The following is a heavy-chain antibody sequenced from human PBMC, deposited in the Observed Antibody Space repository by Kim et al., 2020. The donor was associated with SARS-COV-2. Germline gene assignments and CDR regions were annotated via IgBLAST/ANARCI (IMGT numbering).Heavy chain of an antibody. V-gene: IGHV1-2*02. Sequence: ASVKVSCKASGYTFTGYYMHWVRQAPGQGLEWMGWINPNSGGTNYAQKFQGRVTMTRDTSISTAYMELSRLRSDDTAVYYCARDTYYYDSSGPNSFDPWGQGTLVTVSS. CDR3: ARDTYYYDSSGPNSFDP. CDR2: INPNSGGT. CDR1: GYTFTGYY. D-gene: IGHD3-22*01. J-gene: IGHJ5*02.